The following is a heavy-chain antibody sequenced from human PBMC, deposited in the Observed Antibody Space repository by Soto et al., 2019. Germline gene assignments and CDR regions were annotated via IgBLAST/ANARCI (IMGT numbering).Heavy chain of an antibody. Sequence: EVHVLESGGGLVQRGGPLGSSGPPLGFDFIGCACIWVRQVPWKGLEWFSGIGGVGDKIYSADSVKGRFTTSRDNSKNTTYLQMNRVRGEDTAVYYCVKHDYNFWSGYTFTPGIDVWGQGTAVTVSS. J-gene: IGHJ6*02. D-gene: IGHD3-3*01. CDR2: IGGVGDKI. CDR1: GFDFIGCA. CDR3: VKHDYNFWSGYTFTPGIDV. V-gene: IGHV3-23*01.